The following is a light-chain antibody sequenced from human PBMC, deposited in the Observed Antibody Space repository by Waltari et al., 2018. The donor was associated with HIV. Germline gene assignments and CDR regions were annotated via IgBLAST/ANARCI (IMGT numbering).Light chain of an antibody. J-gene: IGLJ2*01. CDR1: DFDVYNF. CDR2: DVD. CDR3: ALFTDDSTLL. V-gene: IGLV2-11*03. Sequence: DFDVYNFVSWYQQHPGKLPRLILYDVDSRASGIPARFSGSRSGHTASLNISGLRAEDEADYYCALFTDDSTLLFGGGTKVTVL.